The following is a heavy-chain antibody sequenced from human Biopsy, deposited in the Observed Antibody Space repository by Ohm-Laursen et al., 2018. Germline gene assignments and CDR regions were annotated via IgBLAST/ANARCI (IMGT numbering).Heavy chain of an antibody. Sequence: TLSLTCGVSGGSIISYYWTWIRQPPGKGLEWIGRLYTSGDTNYNPSLKSRVSVSEDTSKNQFSLRLTSVTAANTAVYYCTRVRTFGGVIGGYYFDSWGQGILVTVSS. CDR2: LYTSGDT. J-gene: IGHJ4*02. V-gene: IGHV4-4*07. CDR3: TRVRTFGGVIGGYYFDS. D-gene: IGHD3-16*02. CDR1: GGSIISYY.